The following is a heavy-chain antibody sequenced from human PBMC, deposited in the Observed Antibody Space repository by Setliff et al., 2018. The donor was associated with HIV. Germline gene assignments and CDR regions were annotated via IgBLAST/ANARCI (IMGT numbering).Heavy chain of an antibody. J-gene: IGHJ4*02. Sequence: PGGSLRLSCAASGSTFSSYAMSWVRQAPGKGLEWVSAISGSGGYTYYADSVKGRFTNSRDNSKNTLYLQMNGLRADDTAVYYCAKDIPVGGDSGFEPLFGYWGQGTLVTVSS. D-gene: IGHD5-12*01. CDR2: ISGSGGYT. CDR3: AKDIPVGGDSGFEPLFGY. V-gene: IGHV3-23*01. CDR1: GSTFSSYA.